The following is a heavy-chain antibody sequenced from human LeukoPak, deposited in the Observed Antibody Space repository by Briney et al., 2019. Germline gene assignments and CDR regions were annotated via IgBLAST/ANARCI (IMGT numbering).Heavy chain of an antibody. D-gene: IGHD3-10*02. Sequence: PGGSLRLSCAASGFTFSTYSMNWVRQAPGKGLEWVSFISTSSSYIYYADSVKGRFTISRDNAKNSLYLQMNSLRAEDTAVYYCAELGITMIGGVWGKETTVTISS. CDR2: ISTSSSYI. J-gene: IGHJ6*04. CDR1: GFTFSTYS. CDR3: AELGITMIGGV. V-gene: IGHV3-21*01.